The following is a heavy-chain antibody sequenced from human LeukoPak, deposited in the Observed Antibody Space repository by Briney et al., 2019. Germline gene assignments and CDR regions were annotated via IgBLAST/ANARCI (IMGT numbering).Heavy chain of an antibody. CDR3: ARPKYYYDSRGYEGSAFDI. V-gene: IGHV4-34*01. CDR1: VGSFSGYY. D-gene: IGHD3-22*01. Sequence: PSETLSLTCAVYVGSFSGYYWSWIRQPPGKGLEWIGEINHSGSTNYNRSLKSRVTIPVDTSKNQFSLKLSSVTPADTAVYYCARPKYYYDSRGYEGSAFDIWGQGTMVTVSS. J-gene: IGHJ3*02. CDR2: INHSGST.